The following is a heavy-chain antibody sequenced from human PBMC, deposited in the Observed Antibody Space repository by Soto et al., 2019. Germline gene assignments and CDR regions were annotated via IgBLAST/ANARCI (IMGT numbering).Heavy chain of an antibody. V-gene: IGHV1-69*08. CDR1: GGTFSSYT. J-gene: IGHJ2*01. D-gene: IGHD3-9*01. CDR3: ARDVRSVLRYFDGVRYFDL. CDR2: IIPILGIA. Sequence: QVQLVQSGAEVKKPGSSVKVSCKASGGTFSSYTISWVRQAPGQGLEWMGRIIPILGIANYAQKFQGRVTITADKSTRTAYMELSSLRSEDTAVYYCARDVRSVLRYFDGVRYFDLWGRGTLVTVSS.